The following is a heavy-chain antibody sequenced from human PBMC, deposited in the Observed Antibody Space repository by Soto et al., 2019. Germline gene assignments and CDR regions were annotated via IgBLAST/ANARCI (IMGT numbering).Heavy chain of an antibody. CDR3: MTSVTTHDY. CDR2: IKQDGSQK. Sequence: EVQLVESGGGLVQPGGSLRLSCAASGFTLSSYWMNWVRLAPGKGLEWVANIKQDGSQKHYVDSVKGRFTISRDNAKNSLYLQMSSLRAEDTAVYYCMTSVTTHDYWGQGALVTVSS. CDR1: GFTLSSYW. D-gene: IGHD4-17*01. J-gene: IGHJ4*02. V-gene: IGHV3-7*01.